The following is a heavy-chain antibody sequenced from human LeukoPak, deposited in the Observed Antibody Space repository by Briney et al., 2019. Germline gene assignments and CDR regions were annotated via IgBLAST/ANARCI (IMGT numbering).Heavy chain of an antibody. CDR1: GYSISSGYY. CDR2: IYHSGST. D-gene: IGHD3-3*01. Sequence: SETLSLTCAVSGYSISSGYYWGWIRQPPGKGLEWIGSIYHSGSTYYNPSLKSRVTISVDTSKNQFSLKLSSVTAADTAVYYCARDNYDFWSGKENYFDYWGQGTLVTVSS. V-gene: IGHV4-38-2*02. CDR3: ARDNYDFWSGKENYFDY. J-gene: IGHJ4*02.